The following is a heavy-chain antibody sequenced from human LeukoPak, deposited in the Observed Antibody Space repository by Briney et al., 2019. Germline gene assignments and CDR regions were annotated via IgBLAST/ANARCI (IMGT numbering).Heavy chain of an antibody. CDR2: IYYSGST. Sequence: PSETLSLTCTVSGGSISSYYWSWIRQPQGKGLEWIGYIYYSGSTNYNPSLKSRVTISVDTSKNQFSLKLSSVTAADTAVYYCAAYGSGSYLAYWGQGTLVTVSS. V-gene: IGHV4-59*01. CDR1: GGSISSYY. J-gene: IGHJ4*02. CDR3: AAYGSGSYLAY. D-gene: IGHD3-10*01.